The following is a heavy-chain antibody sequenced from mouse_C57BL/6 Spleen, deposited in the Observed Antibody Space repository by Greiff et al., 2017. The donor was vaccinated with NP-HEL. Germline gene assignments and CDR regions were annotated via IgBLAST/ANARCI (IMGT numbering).Heavy chain of an antibody. Sequence: EVQLQQSGPELVKPGASVKISCKASGYTFTDYYMNWVKQSHGKSLEWIGDINPNNGGTSYNQKFKGKATLTVDKSSSTAYMELRSLTSEDSAVYYCAGWGTKGTWFAYWGQGTLVTVSA. CDR2: INPNNGGT. CDR3: AGWGTKGTWFAY. CDR1: GYTFTDYY. V-gene: IGHV1-26*01. J-gene: IGHJ3*01. D-gene: IGHD1-3*01.